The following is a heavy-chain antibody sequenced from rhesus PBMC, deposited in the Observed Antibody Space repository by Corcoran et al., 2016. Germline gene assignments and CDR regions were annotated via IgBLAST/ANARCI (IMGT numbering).Heavy chain of an antibody. CDR1: GYIFTSYV. J-gene: IGHJ4*01. CDR3: AAVEVEYCTGSGCYWNYFDY. D-gene: IGHD2-21*01. Sequence: QEQLVQSGAEVKKPGASVKVSCKASGYIFTSYVISWLRQAPGQGFEWRGGIHPGYGSTRYAQKFQGRVTSTADMSTSTVYMELSSLRSEYMAVYYCAAVEVEYCTGSGCYWNYFDYWGQGVLVTVSS. CDR2: IHPGYGST. V-gene: IGHV1-70*01.